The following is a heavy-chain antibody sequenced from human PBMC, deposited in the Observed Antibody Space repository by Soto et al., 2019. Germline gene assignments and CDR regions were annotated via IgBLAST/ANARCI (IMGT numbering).Heavy chain of an antibody. CDR3: AKDGQVIKQWLVRNNSGLDV. J-gene: IGHJ6*02. V-gene: IGHV3-23*01. CDR1: GFAFNNYA. D-gene: IGHD6-19*01. CDR2: IRSSGGDT. Sequence: EVQLLESGGGLVQPGGSLRLSCVASGFAFNNYAMRWVRQSPGKGLEWVSTIRSSGGDTYYADSVKGRFTISRDNSKNTLYLQMNSLRVEDTAIYFCAKDGQVIKQWLVRNNSGLDVWGQGITVTVS.